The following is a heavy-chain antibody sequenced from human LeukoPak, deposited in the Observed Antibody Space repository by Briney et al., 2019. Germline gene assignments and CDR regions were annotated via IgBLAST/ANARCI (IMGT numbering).Heavy chain of an antibody. V-gene: IGHV3-21*01. D-gene: IGHD6-13*01. CDR2: ISSSSYI. Sequence: GGSLRLSCAASGFTFSSYSMNWVRQAPGKGLEWVSSISSSSYIYYADSVKGRFTISRDNAKNSLYLQMNSLRAEDTAVYYCARVDIAAAGVDYWGQGTLVTVSS. J-gene: IGHJ4*02. CDR1: GFTFSSYS. CDR3: ARVDIAAAGVDY.